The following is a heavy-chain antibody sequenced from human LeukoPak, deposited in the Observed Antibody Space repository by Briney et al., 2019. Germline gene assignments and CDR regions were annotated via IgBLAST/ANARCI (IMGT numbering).Heavy chain of an antibody. CDR2: IYESGRT. Sequence: SQTLSLTCTVYGGSISSDYWSWVRQPPGKGLEWGGYIYESGRTNSNPSRKGRLTISVDTCNNQLSRKPSSAPAADPAITYRARDVGRYTYGYRPTEVYWYFDLWGRGTLVTVSS. J-gene: IGHJ2*01. D-gene: IGHD5-18*01. V-gene: IGHV4-59*12. CDR1: GGSISSDY. CDR3: ARDVGRYTYGYRPTEVYWYFDL.